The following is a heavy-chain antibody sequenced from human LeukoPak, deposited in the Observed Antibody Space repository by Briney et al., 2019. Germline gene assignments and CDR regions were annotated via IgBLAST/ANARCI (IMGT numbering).Heavy chain of an antibody. CDR3: ARDPPSASRGDYAFDY. CDR1: GXTLRTYG. J-gene: IGHJ4*02. D-gene: IGHD3-22*01. Sequence: PGGSLRLSCAASGXTLRTYGVHWVRQAPGKGQEWVTAIWSGGSNTDYADSVKGRFSISRDDSKNTLLLQMNSLRVEDTAVYYCARDPPSASRGDYAFDYWGQGTLVTVSP. V-gene: IGHV3-33*01. CDR2: IWSGGSNT.